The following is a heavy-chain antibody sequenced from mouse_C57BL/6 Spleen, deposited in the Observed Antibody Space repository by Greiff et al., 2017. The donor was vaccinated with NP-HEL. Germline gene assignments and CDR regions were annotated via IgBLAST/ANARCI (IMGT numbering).Heavy chain of an antibody. J-gene: IGHJ3*01. Sequence: EVQLVESGGGLVKPGGSLKLSCAASGFTFSSYAMSWVRQTPEKRLEWVATLSDGGSYTYYPDNVKGRFTISRDNAKNNLYLQMSHLKSEDTAMYYCARVERSFAYWGQGTLVTVSA. CDR1: GFTFSSYA. V-gene: IGHV5-4*01. CDR2: LSDGGSYT. CDR3: ARVERSFAY.